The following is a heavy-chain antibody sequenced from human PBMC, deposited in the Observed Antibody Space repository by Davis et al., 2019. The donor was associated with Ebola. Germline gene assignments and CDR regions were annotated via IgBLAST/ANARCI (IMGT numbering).Heavy chain of an antibody. J-gene: IGHJ2*01. V-gene: IGHV1-46*01. CDR3: ARDRGVYIPLWYFDL. CDR2: INPSGGST. Sequence: ASVKVSCKASGYTFTGYYMHWVRQAPGQGLEWMGLINPSGGSTSYAQKFQGRVTMTRDTSTSTVYMELSSLRSEDTAVYYCARDRGVYIPLWYFDLWGRGTLVTVSS. CDR1: GYTFTGYY. D-gene: IGHD2-8*01.